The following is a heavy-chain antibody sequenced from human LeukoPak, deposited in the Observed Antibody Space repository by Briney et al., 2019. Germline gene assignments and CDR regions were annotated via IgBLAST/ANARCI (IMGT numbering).Heavy chain of an antibody. V-gene: IGHV3-53*01. CDR2: IYSGGST. CDR1: GFTVSSNY. D-gene: IGHD5-24*01. CDR3: AKGEYHQDGIGENRFDN. Sequence: PGGSLRLTCADSGFTVSSNYISWVRQAPGKGLEWVSVIYSGGSTYYADSVKGRFTISRDNAKNSVFLQMSSLRPEDTAVYYCAKGEYHQDGIGENRFDNWGQGALVTVSS. J-gene: IGHJ4*02.